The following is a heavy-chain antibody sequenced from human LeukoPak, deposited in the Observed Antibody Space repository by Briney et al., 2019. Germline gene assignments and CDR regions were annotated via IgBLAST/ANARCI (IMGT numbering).Heavy chain of an antibody. CDR3: AKVTSSGYYNRGAFDI. CDR2: ISGSGGST. J-gene: IGHJ3*02. Sequence: GGSLRLSCAASGFTVSSNYMSWVRQAPGKGLEWVSAISGSGGSTYYADSVKGRFTISRDNSKNTLYLQMNSLRAEDTAVYYCAKVTSSGYYNRGAFDIWGQGTMVTVSS. CDR1: GFTVSSNY. V-gene: IGHV3-23*01. D-gene: IGHD3-22*01.